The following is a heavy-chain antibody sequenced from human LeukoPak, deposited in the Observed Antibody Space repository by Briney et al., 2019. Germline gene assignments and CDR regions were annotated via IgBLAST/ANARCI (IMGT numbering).Heavy chain of an antibody. Sequence: SETLSLTCTVSGGSISSSSYYWGWIRQPPGKGLEWIGSIYYSGSTYYNPSLKSRVTISVDTSKNQFSLKLSSVTAADTAVYYCARDQIHSSGWDWFDPWGQGTLVTVSS. D-gene: IGHD6-19*01. V-gene: IGHV4-39*07. CDR2: IYYSGST. CDR1: GGSISSSSYY. J-gene: IGHJ5*02. CDR3: ARDQIHSSGWDWFDP.